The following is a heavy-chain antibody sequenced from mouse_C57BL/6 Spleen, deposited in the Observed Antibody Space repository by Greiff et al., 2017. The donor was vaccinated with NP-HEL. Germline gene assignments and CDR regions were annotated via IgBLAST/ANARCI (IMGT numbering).Heavy chain of an antibody. J-gene: IGHJ4*01. CDR2: ISAGGSYT. Sequence: EVQGVESGGGLVKPGGSLKLSCAASGFTFSSYAMSWVRQTPEKRLEWVATISAGGSYTYYPDNVKGRFTISRDNAKNNLYLQMSHLKSEDTAMYYCARHEDAMDYWGQGTSVTVSS. CDR1: GFTFSSYA. CDR3: ARHEDAMDY. V-gene: IGHV5-4*01.